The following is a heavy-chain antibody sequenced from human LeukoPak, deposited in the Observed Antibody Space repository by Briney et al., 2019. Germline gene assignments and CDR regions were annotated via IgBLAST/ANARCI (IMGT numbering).Heavy chain of an antibody. CDR2: INPQKRDT. CDR1: GYTFSSYG. Sequence: ASVKVSCKASGYTFSSYGINWVRLAPGRGPEWMASINPQKRDTHYAQNFQGRVTATAGTSTNTAYMELRSLRSDDTAIYYCARRKYGADYNGMDVWGQGTTVTVSS. V-gene: IGHV1-18*01. CDR3: ARRKYGADYNGMDV. D-gene: IGHD4/OR15-4a*01. J-gene: IGHJ6*02.